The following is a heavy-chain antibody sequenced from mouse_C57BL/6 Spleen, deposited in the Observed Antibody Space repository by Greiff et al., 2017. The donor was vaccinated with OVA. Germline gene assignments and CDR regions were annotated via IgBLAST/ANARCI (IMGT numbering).Heavy chain of an antibody. CDR2: INPSNGGT. Sequence: QVQLKQPGTELVKPGASVKLSCKASGYTFTSYWMHWVKQRPGQGLEWIGNINPSNGGTNYNEKFKSKATLTVDKSSSTAYMQLSSLTSEDSAVYYCARGGGLGYYFDYWGQGTTLTVSS. CDR3: ARGGGLGYYFDY. J-gene: IGHJ2*01. D-gene: IGHD4-1*01. CDR1: GYTFTSYW. V-gene: IGHV1-53*01.